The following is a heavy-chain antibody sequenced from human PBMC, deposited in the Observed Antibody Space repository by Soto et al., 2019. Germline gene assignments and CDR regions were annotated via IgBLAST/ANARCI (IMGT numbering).Heavy chain of an antibody. CDR2: FDPEDGET. CDR1: GYTLTELS. J-gene: IGHJ6*02. D-gene: IGHD5-12*01. Sequence: GASVKVSCKVSGYTLTELSMHWVRQAPGKGLEWMGGFDPEDGETIYAQKFQGRVTMTEDTSTDTAYMELSSLRSEDTAVYYCATDRPRYSGYKDPPNLYYGMDVWGQGTTVTVSS. CDR3: ATDRPRYSGYKDPPNLYYGMDV. V-gene: IGHV1-24*01.